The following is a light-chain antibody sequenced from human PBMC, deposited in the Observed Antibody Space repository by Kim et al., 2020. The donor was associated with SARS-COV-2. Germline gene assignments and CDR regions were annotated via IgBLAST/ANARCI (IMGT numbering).Light chain of an antibody. V-gene: IGKV3-20*01. J-gene: IGKJ4*01. CDR1: QSVTNNF. CDR3: QQYSSSPPT. Sequence: EIVLTQSPGTLSLSPGERATLSCRASQSVTNNFLAWYQQTPGQAPRVLIYRASKRATGVPDRVSGSGSGTDFTLTITRLEPEDFAVYYCQQYSSSPPTFGGGTKVDIK. CDR2: RAS.